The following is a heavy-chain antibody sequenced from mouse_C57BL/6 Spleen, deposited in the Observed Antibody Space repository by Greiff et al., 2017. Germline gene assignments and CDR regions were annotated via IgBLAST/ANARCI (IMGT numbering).Heavy chain of an antibody. D-gene: IGHD1-1*01. J-gene: IGHJ3*01. V-gene: IGHV1-18*01. Sequence: EVQLQESGPELVKPGASVKIPCKASGFTFTDYNMDWVKQSHGKSLEWIGDINPNNGGTKYTQKFKGKATLTADKSSSTAYLELRSLTSEDTAVXYCASSGYGSSYARFAYWGQGTLVTVSA. CDR1: GFTFTDYN. CDR3: ASSGYGSSYARFAY. CDR2: INPNNGGT.